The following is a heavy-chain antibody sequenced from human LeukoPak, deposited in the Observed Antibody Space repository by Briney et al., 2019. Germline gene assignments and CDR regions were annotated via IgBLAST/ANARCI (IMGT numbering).Heavy chain of an antibody. CDR2: IKQDGSEK. D-gene: IGHD4-17*01. CDR3: ARDQGRARAFGDYAFDY. CDR1: GFTFSSYA. V-gene: IGHV3-7*01. J-gene: IGHJ4*02. Sequence: GGSLRLSCAASGFTFSSYAMHWVRQAPGKGLEWVANIKQDGSEKYYVDSVKGRFTISRDNAKNSLYLQMNSLGADDTAVYYCARDQGRARAFGDYAFDYWGQGTLVTVSS.